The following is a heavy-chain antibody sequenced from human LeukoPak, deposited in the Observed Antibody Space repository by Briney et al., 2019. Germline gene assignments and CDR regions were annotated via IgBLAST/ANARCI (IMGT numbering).Heavy chain of an antibody. D-gene: IGHD3-10*02. CDR3: ARGPYVPFPNWYFDL. CDR2: INPNSGGT. J-gene: IGHJ2*01. CDR1: DYTFTGYY. Sequence: ASVTVSCKASDYTFTGYYMHWVRQAPGQGLEWMGWINPNSGGTHYAPKFQGRVTMTRDTSISTAYMEQSRLRSDDTAVYYCARGPYVPFPNWYFDLWGRGTLVTVSS. V-gene: IGHV1-2*02.